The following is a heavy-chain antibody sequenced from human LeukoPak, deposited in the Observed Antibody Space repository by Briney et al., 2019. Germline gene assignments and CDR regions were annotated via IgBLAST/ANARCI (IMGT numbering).Heavy chain of an antibody. D-gene: IGHD6-13*01. J-gene: IGHJ4*02. CDR3: ARPRSRTFDY. CDR1: GYSISSGYY. Sequence: SETLSLTCAVSGYSISSGYYWGWIRQPPGKGLEWIGEINHSGSTNYNPSLKSRVTISVDTSKNQFSLKLSSVTAADTAVYYCARPRSRTFDYWGQGTLVTVSS. V-gene: IGHV4-38-2*01. CDR2: INHSGST.